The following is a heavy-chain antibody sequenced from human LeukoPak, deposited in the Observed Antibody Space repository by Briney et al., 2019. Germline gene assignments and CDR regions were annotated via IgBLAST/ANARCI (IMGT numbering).Heavy chain of an antibody. Sequence: PGGSLRLSCAGSGFTFNYYWMSWVRQAPGKGLEWVANIKVDGSEKYYVDSVKGRFTISRDNAKNSLHLQMNSLRAEDTAVYYCARGKSSIPNWFDPWGQGTLVTVSS. V-gene: IGHV3-7*04. CDR1: GFTFNYYW. D-gene: IGHD3-3*02. CDR3: ARGKSSIPNWFDP. J-gene: IGHJ5*02. CDR2: IKVDGSEK.